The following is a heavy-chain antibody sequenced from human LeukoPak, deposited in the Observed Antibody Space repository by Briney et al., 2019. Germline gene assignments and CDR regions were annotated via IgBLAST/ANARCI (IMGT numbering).Heavy chain of an antibody. V-gene: IGHV3-23*01. Sequence: PGGSLRLSCAASRFTFTRQAMSWVRQAPGKGLEWVSTTGLESVHTLCADSVQGRFTVSRDNSRNTLDLQMDNLTVDDTAIYYCVRGDDIGKHPTRAYYFDIWGQGTLVSVSS. D-gene: IGHD3-10*01. CDR3: VRGDDIGKHPTRAYYFDI. CDR1: RFTFTRQA. CDR2: TGLESVHT. J-gene: IGHJ4*02.